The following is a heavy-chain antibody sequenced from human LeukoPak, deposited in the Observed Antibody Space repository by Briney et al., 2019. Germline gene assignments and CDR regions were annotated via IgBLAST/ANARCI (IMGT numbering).Heavy chain of an antibody. CDR2: IYHSGST. Sequence: SETLSLTCTVSGGSISSSSYYWGWIRQPPGKGLEWIGSIYHSGSTYYNPSLKSRVTISVDTSKNQFSLKLSSVTAADTAVYYCARLNGFGESARFNWFDPWGQGTLVTVSS. V-gene: IGHV4-39*07. CDR3: ARLNGFGESARFNWFDP. J-gene: IGHJ5*02. CDR1: GGSISSSSYY. D-gene: IGHD3-10*01.